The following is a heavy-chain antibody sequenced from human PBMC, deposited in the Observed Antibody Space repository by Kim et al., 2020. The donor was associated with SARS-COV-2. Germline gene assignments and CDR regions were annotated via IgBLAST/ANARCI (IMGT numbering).Heavy chain of an antibody. J-gene: IGHJ1*01. CDR1: GASISSGNYY. D-gene: IGHD6-25*01. V-gene: IGHV4-39*01. CDR3: ARFLAPYNSGTLGTH. CDR2: FYYGGST. Sequence: SETLSLTCTVSGASISSGNYYWGWLRRPPGKGLEWIGSFYYGGSTYYNPSLKSRDAMSVDTSKQKFFLKMKSVTAADTALYYCARFLAPYNSGTLGTHWGQGTLGTVS.